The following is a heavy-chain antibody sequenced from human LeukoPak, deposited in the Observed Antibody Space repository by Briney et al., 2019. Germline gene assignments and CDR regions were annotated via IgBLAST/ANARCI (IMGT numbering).Heavy chain of an antibody. CDR3: ARHGISGSYFSAFDI. CDR1: GYSFTSYW. J-gene: IGHJ3*02. D-gene: IGHD1-26*01. Sequence: GESLKISCKGSGYSFTSYWIGWVRQMPGKGLEWMGIIYPGDSDTRYTPSFQGQVTISADKSISTAYLQWSSLKASDTAMYYCARHGISGSYFSAFDIWGQGTMATVSS. V-gene: IGHV5-51*01. CDR2: IYPGDSDT.